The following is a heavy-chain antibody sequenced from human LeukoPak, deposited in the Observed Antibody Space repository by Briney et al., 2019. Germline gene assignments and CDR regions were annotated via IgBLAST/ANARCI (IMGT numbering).Heavy chain of an antibody. CDR2: ISSTSSPI. D-gene: IGHD2-15*01. V-gene: IGHV3-48*02. Sequence: PGGPLRLSCAASGFTFSTYSMNWVRQAPGKGLEWVSYISSTSSPIYYADSVKGRFTISRDNAKNSLYLQMNSLRDEDTAVYFCARHGRYCSAGSCYFFYWGQGTLVTVSS. J-gene: IGHJ4*02. CDR3: ARHGRYCSAGSCYFFY. CDR1: GFTFSTYS.